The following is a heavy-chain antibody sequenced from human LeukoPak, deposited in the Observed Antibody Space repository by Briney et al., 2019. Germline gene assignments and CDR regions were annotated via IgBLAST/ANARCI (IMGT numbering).Heavy chain of an antibody. CDR1: GFTISSYD. CDR2: IWYDGSNT. CDR3: AKEGGSGSTYFEY. V-gene: IGHV3-33*06. J-gene: IGHJ4*02. Sequence: GRTLRLSCAASGFTISSYDMHWVRQAPGKGLEWVAVIWYDGSNTYYADSVKGRFTIFRDNSKNTLYLQMNSLRAEDTAVYYCAKEGGSGSTYFEYWGQGTLVTVSS. D-gene: IGHD3-22*01.